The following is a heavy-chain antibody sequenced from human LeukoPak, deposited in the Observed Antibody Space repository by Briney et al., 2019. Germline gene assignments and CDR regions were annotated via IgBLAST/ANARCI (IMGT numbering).Heavy chain of an antibody. CDR1: GFTFSIHW. J-gene: IGHJ4*02. CDR3: ARNLVGSGYYFDY. V-gene: IGHV3-30*03. CDR2: ISPDGTQK. Sequence: GGSLRLSCAASGFTFSIHWMTWVRQAPGKGLQWVAVISPDGTQKYDADSVKGRFTISRDNSQKILYLQMNTLRTEDTAVYYCARNLVGSGYYFDYWGQGTLVTVSS. D-gene: IGHD3-22*01.